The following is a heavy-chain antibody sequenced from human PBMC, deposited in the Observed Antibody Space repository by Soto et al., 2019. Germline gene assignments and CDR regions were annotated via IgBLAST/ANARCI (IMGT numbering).Heavy chain of an antibody. CDR2: LGSNGESQYHTGAT. Sequence: EEQLLESGGGSVQPGGSLRLSCTASGFNLRNYAMSWVRQPPGRGLEGVSILGSNGESQYHTGATYYEDSVRGGFTISRDNSKNTLSLQMNSLRAEDTAVYFCTKALYCSSTSCYSGGDTFHIWGQGTMVTVS. D-gene: IGHD2-2*01. V-gene: IGHV3-23*01. J-gene: IGHJ3*02. CDR1: GFNLRNYA. CDR3: TKALYCSSTSCYSGGDTFHI.